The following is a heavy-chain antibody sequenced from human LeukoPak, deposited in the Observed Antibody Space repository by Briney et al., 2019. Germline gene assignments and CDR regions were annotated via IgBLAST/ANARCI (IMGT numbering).Heavy chain of an antibody. J-gene: IGHJ6*03. CDR3: RFMTTVTTRDYYYMDV. Sequence: GASVKVSCKASGGTFSSYTISWVRQAPGQGLEWMGRIIPILGIANYAQKFQGRVTITADKSTSTAYMELSSLRSEDTAVYYYRFMTTVTTRDYYYMDVWGKGTTVTVSS. V-gene: IGHV1-69*02. CDR2: IIPILGIA. D-gene: IGHD4-11*01. CDR1: GGTFSSYT.